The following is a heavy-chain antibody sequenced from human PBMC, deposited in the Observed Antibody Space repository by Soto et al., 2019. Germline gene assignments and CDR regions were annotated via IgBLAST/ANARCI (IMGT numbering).Heavy chain of an antibody. V-gene: IGHV1-69*08. CDR2: IIPILGIA. J-gene: IGHJ6*02. CDR3: ARDIVVVPAAHRVYGMDV. D-gene: IGHD2-2*01. CDR1: GGTFSSYT. Sequence: QVQLVQSGAEVKKPGSSVKVSCKASGGTFSSYTISWVRQAPGQGLEWMGRIIPILGIANYAQKFQGRVTITADKSTSTAYMELSSLRSEDTAVYCCARDIVVVPAAHRVYGMDVWGQGTTVTVSS.